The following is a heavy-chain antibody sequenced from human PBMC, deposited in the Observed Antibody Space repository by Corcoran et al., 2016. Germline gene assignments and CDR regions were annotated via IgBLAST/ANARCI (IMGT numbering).Heavy chain of an antibody. CDR2: TYYRSKWYN. V-gene: IGHV6-1*01. D-gene: IGHD3-22*01. CDR1: GDSVSSNSAA. J-gene: IGHJ4*02. Sequence: QVQLQQSGPGLVKPSHTLSLTCAISGDSVSSNSAAWNWIRQSPSRGLEWLGRTYYRSKWYNDYAVSVKSRITINPDTSKNQFSLQLNSVTPEDTAVYYCAREGDYYDSSGYCYFDYWGQGTLVTVSS. CDR3: AREGDYYDSSGYCYFDY.